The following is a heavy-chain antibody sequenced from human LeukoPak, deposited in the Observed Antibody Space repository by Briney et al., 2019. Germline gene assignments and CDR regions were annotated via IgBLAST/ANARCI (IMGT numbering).Heavy chain of an antibody. CDR2: INAGNGNT. J-gene: IGHJ4*02. CDR3: ARDLGHYDYVWGRYRPTYYFDY. Sequence: ASVKVSCKASGYTFTSYAMHWVRQAPGQRLEWMGWINAGNGNTKYSQEFQGRVTITRDTSASTAYMELSSLRSEDMAVYYCARDLGHYDYVWGRYRPTYYFDYWGQGTLVTVSS. CDR1: GYTFTSYA. V-gene: IGHV1-3*03. D-gene: IGHD3-16*02.